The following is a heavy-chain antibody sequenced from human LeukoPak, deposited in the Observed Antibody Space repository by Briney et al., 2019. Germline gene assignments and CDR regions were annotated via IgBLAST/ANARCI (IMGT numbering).Heavy chain of an antibody. CDR1: GGTFSSYA. Sequence: ASVKVSCKASGGTFSSYAISWVRQAPGQGPEWMGRIIPIFGTANYAQKFQGRVTITTDESTSTAYMELSSLRSEDTAVYYCARDRVVVGSGSYYPSDYWGQGTLVTVSS. J-gene: IGHJ4*02. CDR3: ARDRVVVGSGSYYPSDY. CDR2: IIPIFGTA. D-gene: IGHD3-10*01. V-gene: IGHV1-69*05.